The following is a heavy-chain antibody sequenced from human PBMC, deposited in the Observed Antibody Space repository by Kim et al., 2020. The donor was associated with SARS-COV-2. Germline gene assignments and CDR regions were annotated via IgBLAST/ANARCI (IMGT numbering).Heavy chain of an antibody. V-gene: IGHV3-21*01. CDR2: ISSSSSYI. Sequence: GGSLRLSCAASGFTFSSYSMNWVRQAPGKGLEWVSSISSSSSYIYYADSVKGRFTISRDNAKNSLYLQMNSLRAEDTAVYYCARAPRYCSSTSCYSELYWYFDLWGRGTLVTVSS. J-gene: IGHJ2*01. CDR1: GFTFSSYS. D-gene: IGHD2-2*02. CDR3: ARAPRYCSSTSCYSELYWYFDL.